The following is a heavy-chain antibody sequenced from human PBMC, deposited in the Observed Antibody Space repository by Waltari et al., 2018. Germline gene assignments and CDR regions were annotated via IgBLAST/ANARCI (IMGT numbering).Heavy chain of an antibody. CDR3: TRGGNYDFWSHRPFVDP. CDR2: IRHPGST. D-gene: IGHD3-3*01. Sequence: QVQLQQWGAGLLGPSETLSLTCAVYGASFSDYYWGWVHPPPGKGLEWIGQIRHPGSTNYNPSLKSRVTISIDTPRSQFSLRLSSVTAADTALYFCTRGGNYDFWSHRPFVDPWGQGTLVTVSS. CDR1: GASFSDYY. J-gene: IGHJ5*02. V-gene: IGHV4-34*01.